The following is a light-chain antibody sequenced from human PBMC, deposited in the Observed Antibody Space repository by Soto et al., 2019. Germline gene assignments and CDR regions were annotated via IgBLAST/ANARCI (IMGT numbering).Light chain of an antibody. J-gene: IGKJ5*01. CDR3: QQYSTYPIT. CDR1: QSIGKH. CDR2: AAS. V-gene: IGKV1-39*01. Sequence: DIQMTQSPSSLSASVGDRVTISCRASQSIGKHLNWYQQKPGKAPKFLIYAASNLQSGVPSTFSGSGSGTDFTLTVNSLQPEDFATYYCQQYSTYPITFGQGTRLEIK.